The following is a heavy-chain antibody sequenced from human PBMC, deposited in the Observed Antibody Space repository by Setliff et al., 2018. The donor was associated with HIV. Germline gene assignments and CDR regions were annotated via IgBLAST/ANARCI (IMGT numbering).Heavy chain of an antibody. CDR3: ARDFLGDPDWSLDY. D-gene: IGHD3-9*01. CDR1: GYTFTSYG. J-gene: IGHJ4*02. CDR2: INTYTGNP. V-gene: IGHV7-4-1*02. Sequence: EASVKVSCKASGYTFTSYGMSWVRQAPGQGLEWMGWINTYTGNPTYAQDFTGRFVFSLDTSVSTAYLQISSLTAEDTAVYYCARDFLGDPDWSLDYWGQGTLVTVSS.